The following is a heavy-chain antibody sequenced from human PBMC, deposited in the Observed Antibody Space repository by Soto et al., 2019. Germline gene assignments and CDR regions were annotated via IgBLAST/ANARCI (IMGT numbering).Heavy chain of an antibody. CDR1: GYTVTSYG. Sequence: ASVKVSCKASGYTVTSYGISGVRQAPGQGLEWMGWISAYNGNTNYAQKLQGRVTMTTDTSTSTAYMELRSLRSDDTAVYYCAREMKGYCSGGSCSTGYWFDPWGQGTLVTVSS. D-gene: IGHD2-15*01. CDR3: AREMKGYCSGGSCSTGYWFDP. V-gene: IGHV1-18*04. CDR2: ISAYNGNT. J-gene: IGHJ5*02.